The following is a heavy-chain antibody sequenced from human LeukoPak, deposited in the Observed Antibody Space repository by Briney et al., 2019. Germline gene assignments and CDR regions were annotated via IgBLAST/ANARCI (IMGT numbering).Heavy chain of an antibody. Sequence: SGTLSRTCAVSTDSITSNWWSWVRQPPGKGLEWIGEVHKSGSTNYYPSLQSRVTISIDKSKNQIALELTSVTAADTAVYYCAKEIVGAPTPGAYWGQGILVTVSS. J-gene: IGHJ4*02. D-gene: IGHD1-26*01. CDR2: VHKSGST. V-gene: IGHV4-4*02. CDR3: AKEIVGAPTPGAY. CDR1: TDSITSNW.